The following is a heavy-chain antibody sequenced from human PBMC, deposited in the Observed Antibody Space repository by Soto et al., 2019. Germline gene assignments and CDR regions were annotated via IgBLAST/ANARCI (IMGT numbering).Heavy chain of an antibody. J-gene: IGHJ4*02. D-gene: IGHD4-17*01. CDR2: ISYDGSNK. CDR1: GFTFSSYG. CDR3: AKDLYGDYGGGIDY. Sequence: QVQLVESGGGVVQPGRSLRLSCAASGFTFSSYGMHWVRQAPGKGLEWVAVISYDGSNKYYADSVKGRFTISRDNSKNTLYLQMNSLRAEDTAVYYCAKDLYGDYGGGIDYWGQGTLVTVSS. V-gene: IGHV3-30*18.